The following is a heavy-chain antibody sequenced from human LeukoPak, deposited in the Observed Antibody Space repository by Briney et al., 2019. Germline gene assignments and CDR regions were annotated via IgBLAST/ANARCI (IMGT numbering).Heavy chain of an antibody. CDR2: ILGGAGST. Sequence: GGSLRLSCSASGFSFSSDGMSWVRQAPGKGLEWVSGILGGAGSTYYADSVKGRFTISRDNSKNTLYLQMNSLRAEDTAVYYCAKDRDSSGYYYDYFDYWGQGTLVTVSS. CDR1: GFSFSSDG. CDR3: AKDRDSSGYYYDYFDY. J-gene: IGHJ4*02. D-gene: IGHD3-22*01. V-gene: IGHV3-23*01.